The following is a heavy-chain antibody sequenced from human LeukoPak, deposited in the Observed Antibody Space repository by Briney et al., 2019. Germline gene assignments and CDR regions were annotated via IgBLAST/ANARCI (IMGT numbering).Heavy chain of an antibody. Sequence: GRSLRLSCSASGFTFTSYAMHWVRQAPGKGLEWVAVISYDGSNKYYADSVKGRFTISRDNSKNTLYLQMNSLRAEDTAVYYCARDHAYYDFWSGFLGMDVWGQGTTVTVSS. D-gene: IGHD3-3*01. CDR2: ISYDGSNK. CDR1: GFTFTSYA. V-gene: IGHV3-30*04. J-gene: IGHJ6*02. CDR3: ARDHAYYDFWSGFLGMDV.